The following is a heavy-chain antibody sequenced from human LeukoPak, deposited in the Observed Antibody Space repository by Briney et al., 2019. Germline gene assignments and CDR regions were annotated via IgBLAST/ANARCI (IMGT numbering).Heavy chain of an antibody. V-gene: IGHV3-48*03. CDR3: ARAGSSWRGVNWFDP. J-gene: IGHJ5*02. D-gene: IGHD6-13*01. CDR2: ISSSGSTI. CDR1: GFTFSSYE. Sequence: GGSLRLSCAASGFTFSSYEMNWVRQAPGKGLEWVSYISSSGSTIYYADSVKGRLTISRDNSKNTLYLQMNSLRAADTAVYYCARAGSSWRGVNWFDPWGQGTLVTVSS.